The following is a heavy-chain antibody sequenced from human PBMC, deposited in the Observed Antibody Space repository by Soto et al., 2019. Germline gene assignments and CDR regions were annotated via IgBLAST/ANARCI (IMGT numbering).Heavy chain of an antibody. CDR2: IIPIFGTA. CDR1: GGTFSSYA. J-gene: IGHJ4*02. V-gene: IGHV1-69*13. Sequence: GASVKVSCKASGGTFSSYAISWVRQAPGQGLEWMGGIIPIFGTANYAQKFQSRVTITADESTSTAYMELSSLRSEDTAVYYCARDHGSYYYDSTGNFDYWGQGTLVTVSS. CDR3: ARDHGSYYYDSTGNFDY. D-gene: IGHD3-22*01.